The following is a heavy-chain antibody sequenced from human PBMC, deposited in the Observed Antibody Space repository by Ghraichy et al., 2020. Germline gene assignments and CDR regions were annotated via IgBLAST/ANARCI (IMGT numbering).Heavy chain of an antibody. CDR1: GFTFSSYA. CDR3: ATSKFKENYYDSSGYWSY. CDR2: ISGSGGST. V-gene: IGHV3-23*01. D-gene: IGHD3-22*01. Sequence: GGSLRLSCAASGFTFSSYAMSWVRQAPGKGLEWVSAISGSGGSTYYADSVKGRFTISRDNSKNTLYLQMNSLRAEDTAVYYCATSKFKENYYDSSGYWSYWGQGTLVTVSS. J-gene: IGHJ4*02.